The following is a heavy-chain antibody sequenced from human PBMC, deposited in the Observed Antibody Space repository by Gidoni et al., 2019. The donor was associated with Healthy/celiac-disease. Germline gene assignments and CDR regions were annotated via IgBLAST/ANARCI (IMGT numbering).Heavy chain of an antibody. CDR2: INHSGST. CDR3: ARGFGYYDSSGYYPAPFDY. CDR1: GGSFSGYY. J-gene: IGHJ4*02. Sequence: QVQLQQLGAGLLKPSETLSLTCAVYGGSFSGYYWSWIRQPPGKGLEWIGEINHSGSTNYNPSLKSRVTISVDTSKNQFSLKLSSVTAADTAVYYCARGFGYYDSSGYYPAPFDYWGQGTLVTVSS. V-gene: IGHV4-34*01. D-gene: IGHD3-22*01.